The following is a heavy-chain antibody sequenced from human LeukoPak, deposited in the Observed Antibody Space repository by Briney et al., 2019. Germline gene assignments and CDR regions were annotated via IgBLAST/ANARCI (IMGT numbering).Heavy chain of an antibody. CDR1: GFTFSSYA. J-gene: IGHJ4*02. CDR2: ISGSGGST. D-gene: IGHD3-22*01. CDR3: AKVLNYYDSSGYPWYFDY. V-gene: IGHV3-23*01. Sequence: GGSLRLSCAASGFTFSSYAMSWVRQAPGKGLEWVSAISGSGGSTYYADSVKGRFTISRDNSKNTLYLQMNSLRAEDTAVYYCAKVLNYYDSSGYPWYFDYWGQGTLLTVSS.